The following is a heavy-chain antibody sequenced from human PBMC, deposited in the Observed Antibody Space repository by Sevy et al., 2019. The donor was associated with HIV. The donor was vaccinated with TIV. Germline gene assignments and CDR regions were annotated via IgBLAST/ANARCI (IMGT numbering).Heavy chain of an antibody. J-gene: IGHJ4*02. D-gene: IGHD3-3*01. CDR3: AKRRGDFWSGYCDY. Sequence: GGSLRLSCAASGFTFSSYAMSWVRQAPGKGLEWVSDISGSGGSTYYVDSVKGRFTISRDNAKNTLYLQMNRLRAEDTAVYYCAKRRGDFWSGYCDYWGQGTLVTVSS. CDR2: ISGSGGST. V-gene: IGHV3-23*01. CDR1: GFTFSSYA.